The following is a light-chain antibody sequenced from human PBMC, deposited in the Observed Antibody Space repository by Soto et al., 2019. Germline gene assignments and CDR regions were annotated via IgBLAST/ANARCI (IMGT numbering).Light chain of an antibody. J-gene: IGKJ5*01. V-gene: IGKV1D-12*01. CDR3: QQADTYPIT. CDR1: QGISRS. Sequence: DIQMTQSPSSVSASVGDRVTITCQASQGISRSLAWYQQKPGKAPKLLIYSASSLQSGVPSKFSGSGFGTDFTPTISTLQTEDFASDYCQQADTYPITFGQGTRLQI. CDR2: SAS.